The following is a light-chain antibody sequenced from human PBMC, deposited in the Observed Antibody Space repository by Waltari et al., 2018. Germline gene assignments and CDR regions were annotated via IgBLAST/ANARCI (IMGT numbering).Light chain of an antibody. V-gene: IGLV2-14*03. Sequence: QSALTQPASVSGSPGQSIPLPCTGTSRDVGTYNSVSWYQDHPGQGPKVIIYDVSDRPSGVSARFSGSKSGNTASLTISGLQAEDEADYYCSSQSSDDVVLFGGGTKVTVL. J-gene: IGLJ3*02. CDR1: SRDVGTYNS. CDR2: DVS. CDR3: SSQSSDDVVL.